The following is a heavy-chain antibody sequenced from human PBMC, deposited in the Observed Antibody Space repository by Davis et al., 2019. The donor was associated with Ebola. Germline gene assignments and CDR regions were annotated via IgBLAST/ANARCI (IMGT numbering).Heavy chain of an antibody. Sequence: GESLKISCAASGFTFSNYAMTWVRQAPGKGLEWVSSISDSGTNTFYADSVTGRFTISRDNSKNTLYLQMNSLRAEDTAVYYCAKDAALGRKVVDYFDYWGQGTLVTVSS. V-gene: IGHV3-23*01. CDR2: ISDSGTNT. J-gene: IGHJ4*02. D-gene: IGHD2-15*01. CDR3: AKDAALGRKVVDYFDY. CDR1: GFTFSNYA.